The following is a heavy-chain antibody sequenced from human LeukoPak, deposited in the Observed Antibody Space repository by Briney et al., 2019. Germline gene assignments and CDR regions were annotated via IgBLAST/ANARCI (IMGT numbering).Heavy chain of an antibody. V-gene: IGHV1-18*01. Sequence: ASVKVSCKASGYTFTSYGISWVRQAPGQGLEWMGWISAYNGNTNYAQKFQGRVTMTRDTSISTAYMELRSLKSDDTAVYYCARESNGGYGFDYWGQGTLVTVAS. D-gene: IGHD5-12*01. J-gene: IGHJ4*02. CDR2: ISAYNGNT. CDR1: GYTFTSYG. CDR3: ARESNGGYGFDY.